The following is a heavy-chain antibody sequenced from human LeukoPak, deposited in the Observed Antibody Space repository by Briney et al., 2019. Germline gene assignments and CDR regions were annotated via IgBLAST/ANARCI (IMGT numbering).Heavy chain of an antibody. D-gene: IGHD2-8*01. Sequence: GGSLRLSCAASRFTFSSYGMHWVRQAPGKGLEWVAFIRYDGSNKYYADSVKGRFTISRDNSKNTLYLQMNSLRAEDTAVYYCAKEIRYCTNGVCPIDYWGQGTLVTVSS. CDR2: IRYDGSNK. V-gene: IGHV3-30*02. CDR1: RFTFSSYG. CDR3: AKEIRYCTNGVCPIDY. J-gene: IGHJ4*02.